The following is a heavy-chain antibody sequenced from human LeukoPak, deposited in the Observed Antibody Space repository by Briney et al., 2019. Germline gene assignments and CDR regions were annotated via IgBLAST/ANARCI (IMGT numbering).Heavy chain of an antibody. D-gene: IGHD1-26*01. V-gene: IGHV3-74*03. CDR3: VRGGARSHDY. CDR2: IENDGIAT. CDR1: GFPLNSRW. Sequence: GGSLTLSCAVSGFPLNSRWMHCVRQAPGKGLMWVSRIENDGIATTYAESVKGRFTISRDDAKNTLYLQMNSLRLGDTAVYFCVRGGARSHDYWGQGTLVTVSS. J-gene: IGHJ4*02.